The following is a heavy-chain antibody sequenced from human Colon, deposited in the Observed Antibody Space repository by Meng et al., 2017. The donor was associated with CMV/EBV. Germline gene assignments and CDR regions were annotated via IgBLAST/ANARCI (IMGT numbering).Heavy chain of an antibody. J-gene: IGHJ6*02. CDR2: IYSRGRT. Sequence: LSCSVSDDSISKSAYFWAWIRQPPGRGLEWIGNIYSRGRTFYNPSLESRVSLSLDTSKKQVSLKLSSVTAADTAVYYCASGNARGLDVPPFCTTYSCLKAYFYYGVDVWGQGTTVTVSS. CDR3: ASGNARGLDVPPFCTTYSCLKAYFYYGVDV. V-gene: IGHV4-39*07. D-gene: IGHD2-15*01. CDR1: DDSISKSAYF.